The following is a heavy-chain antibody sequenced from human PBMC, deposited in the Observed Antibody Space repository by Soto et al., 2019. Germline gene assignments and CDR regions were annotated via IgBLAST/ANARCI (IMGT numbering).Heavy chain of an antibody. Sequence: QLQLQESGPGLVKPSETLSLTCTVSGGSISSSSYYWGWIRQPPGKGLEWIGSIYYSGSTYYNPSLKSRVTISVDTSKNQFSLKLSSVTAADTAVYYCARSLSGLELPFYYYGMDVWGQGTTVTVSS. CDR1: GGSISSSSYY. CDR2: IYYSGST. D-gene: IGHD1-7*01. J-gene: IGHJ6*02. V-gene: IGHV4-39*01. CDR3: ARSLSGLELPFYYYGMDV.